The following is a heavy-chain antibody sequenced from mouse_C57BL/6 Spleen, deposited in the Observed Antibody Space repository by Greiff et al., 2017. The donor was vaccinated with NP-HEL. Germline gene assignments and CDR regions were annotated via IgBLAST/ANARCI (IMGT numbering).Heavy chain of an antibody. CDR2: ISSGGDYI. CDR3: TRGGTTVVDYYAMDY. D-gene: IGHD1-1*01. J-gene: IGHJ4*01. CDR1: GFTFSSYA. V-gene: IGHV5-9-1*02. Sequence: EVQLVESGEGLVKPGGSLKLSCAASGFTFSSYAMSWVRQTPEKRLEWVAYISSGGDYIYYADTVKGRFTISRDNARNTLYLQMSSLKSEDTAMYYCTRGGTTVVDYYAMDYWGQGTSVTVSS.